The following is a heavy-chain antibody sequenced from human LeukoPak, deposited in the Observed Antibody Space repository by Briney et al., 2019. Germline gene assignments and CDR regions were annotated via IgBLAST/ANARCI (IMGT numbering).Heavy chain of an antibody. CDR2: IKQDGSEK. Sequence: GGSLRLSCAASGFTFSSYWMSWVRQAPGKGLEWVANIKQDGSEKYYVDSVKGRFTTSRDNAKNSLYLQMNSLRAEDTAVYYCARVGSGSYTFRRDFDYWGQGALVTVSS. CDR3: ARVGSGSYTFRRDFDY. J-gene: IGHJ4*02. D-gene: IGHD3-10*01. CDR1: GFTFSSYW. V-gene: IGHV3-7*01.